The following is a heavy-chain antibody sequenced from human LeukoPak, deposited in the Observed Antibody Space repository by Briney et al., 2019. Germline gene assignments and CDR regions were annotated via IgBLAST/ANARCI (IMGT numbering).Heavy chain of an antibody. CDR1: GGSFSGYY. V-gene: IGHV4-34*01. D-gene: IGHD3-22*01. CDR3: ARRVYDSSWYFDY. Sequence: SETLSLTCAVYGGSFSGYYWSWIRQPPGKGLEWIGEINHSGSTNYNPSLKSRVTISVDTSKNQFSLKLSSVTAADTAVYYCARRVYDSSWYFDYWGQGTLVTVSS. J-gene: IGHJ4*02. CDR2: INHSGST.